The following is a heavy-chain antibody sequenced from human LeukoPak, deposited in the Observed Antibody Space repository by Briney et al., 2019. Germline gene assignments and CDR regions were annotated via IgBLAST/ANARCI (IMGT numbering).Heavy chain of an antibody. CDR2: IYYSGST. J-gene: IGHJ6*02. V-gene: IGHV4-59*01. CDR3: ARHRATYYDILTGYNYYYYGMDV. Sequence: SETLSLTCTVSGGSISSYYWSWIRQPPGKGLEWIGYIYYSGSTNYNPSLKSRVTISVDTSKNQFSLKLSSVTAADTAVYYCARHRATYYDILTGYNYYYYGMDVWGQGTTVTVSS. CDR1: GGSISSYY. D-gene: IGHD3-9*01.